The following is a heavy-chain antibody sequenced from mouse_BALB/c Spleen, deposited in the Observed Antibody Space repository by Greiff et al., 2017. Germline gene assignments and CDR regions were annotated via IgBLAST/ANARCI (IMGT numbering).Heavy chain of an antibody. V-gene: IGHV1-63*02. CDR3: AREKAHYYGSSYPDY. Sequence: VQLQQSGAELVRPGTSVKISCKASGYTFTNYWLGWVKQRPGHGLEWIGDIYPGGGYTNYNEKFKGKATLTADTSSSTAYMQLSSLTSEDSAVYFCAREKAHYYGSSYPDYWGQGTTLTVSS. CDR1: GYTFTNYW. CDR2: IYPGGGYT. J-gene: IGHJ2*01. D-gene: IGHD1-1*01.